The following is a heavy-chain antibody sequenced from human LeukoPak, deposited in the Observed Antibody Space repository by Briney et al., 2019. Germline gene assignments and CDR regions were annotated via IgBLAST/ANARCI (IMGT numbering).Heavy chain of an antibody. V-gene: IGHV4-59*08. CDR3: ATLSDYGGNFFEY. Sequence: SETLSLTCTVSGGSISSYYWSWIRRPPGKGLEWIGYVYYSGSTKYNPSLKSRVSISVDTSDNHFSLKLTSVTAADTAVYYCATLSDYGGNFFEYWGQGTLVTASS. D-gene: IGHD4-23*01. CDR2: VYYSGST. J-gene: IGHJ4*02. CDR1: GGSISSYY.